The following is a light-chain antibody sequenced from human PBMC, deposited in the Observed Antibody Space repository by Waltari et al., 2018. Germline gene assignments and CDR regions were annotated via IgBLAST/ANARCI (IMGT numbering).Light chain of an antibody. CDR1: QYISDS. Sequence: DIQMTQSPSSQSASVGDRVTSTCRARQYISDSLAWDQQKPGKAPKLLLSAASRLKSGVPPRFSGSASGTVYTLTISSLQPDDFATYYCQQYYFTPYTFGQGTKLEIK. CDR2: AAS. V-gene: IGKV1-NL1*01. CDR3: QQYYFTPYT. J-gene: IGKJ2*01.